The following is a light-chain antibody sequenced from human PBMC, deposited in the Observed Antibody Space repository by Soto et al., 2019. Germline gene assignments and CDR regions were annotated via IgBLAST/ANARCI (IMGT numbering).Light chain of an antibody. CDR1: SSHIGRNT. CDR3: AVWDDSLRGWV. V-gene: IGLV1-44*01. CDR2: SNS. Sequence: QAVVTQPPSASGTSGQRVAISCSGSSSHIGRNTVNWYRQVPGTAPKLLISSNSLRPSGVPDRFSGSKSGTSASLAISGLQSEDEADYYCAVWDDSLRGWVFGGGTQLTVL. J-gene: IGLJ3*02.